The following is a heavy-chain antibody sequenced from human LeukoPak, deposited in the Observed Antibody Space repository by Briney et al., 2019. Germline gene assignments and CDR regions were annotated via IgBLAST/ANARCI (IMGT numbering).Heavy chain of an antibody. D-gene: IGHD6-19*01. CDR1: GFTFSNAW. V-gene: IGHV3-15*01. CDR2: IKSKTDGGTT. J-gene: IGHJ4*02. CDR3: SLRLGAVAGTLYDY. Sequence: GGSLRLSCAASGFTFSNAWMSWVRQAPGKGLECVGRIKSKTDGGTTDYAAPVKGRFTISRDDSKNTLYLQMNSLKTEDTAVYYCSLRLGAVAGTLYDYWGQGTLVTVSS.